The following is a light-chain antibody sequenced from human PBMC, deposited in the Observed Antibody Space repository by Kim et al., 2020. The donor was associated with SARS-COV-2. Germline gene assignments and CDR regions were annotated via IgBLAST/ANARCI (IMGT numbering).Light chain of an antibody. J-gene: IGLJ3*02. CDR3: ATRDDSLDGWV. CDR2: NNN. CDR1: YSNIGRNT. Sequence: ELTQPPSASGTPGQRITISCSGSYSNIGRNTVTWYQQLPGTAPKFLIYNNNQQPSGVPDRFSGSKSGTSASLAISGLQSEDEADYYCATRDDSLDGWVFGGGTQLTVL. V-gene: IGLV1-44*01.